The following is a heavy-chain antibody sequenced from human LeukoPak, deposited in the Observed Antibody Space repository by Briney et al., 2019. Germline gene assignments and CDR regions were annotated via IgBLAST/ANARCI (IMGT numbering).Heavy chain of an antibody. D-gene: IGHD6-13*01. CDR2: ISGSGGST. V-gene: IGHV3-23*01. Sequence: PGGSLRLSCAASGFTFHYYAMSWVRQAPGKGLEWVSAISGSGGSTYYADAVKGRFTISRDNSKNTLNLHMNSLRAEDTAIYYCARAPPLGSTWSDSYMDVWGKGTTVTVSS. J-gene: IGHJ6*03. CDR3: ARAPPLGSTWSDSYMDV. CDR1: GFTFHYYA.